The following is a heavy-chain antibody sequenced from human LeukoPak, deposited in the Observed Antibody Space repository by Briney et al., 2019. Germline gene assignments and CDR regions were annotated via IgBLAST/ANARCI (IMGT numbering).Heavy chain of an antibody. V-gene: IGHV3-74*01. D-gene: IGHD3-22*01. J-gene: IGHJ1*01. CDR2: IKGDGNT. CDR1: GFTFSSYW. Sequence: PGGSLRLSCAASGFTFSSYWMHWVRLAPGKGLVWVSRIKGDGNTNYADSVKGRFTISRDNAKNTVSLQMNSLRAEDTGVYYCARAPSEIGGYYPEYFRHWGQGTLVTVSS. CDR3: ARAPSEIGGYYPEYFRH.